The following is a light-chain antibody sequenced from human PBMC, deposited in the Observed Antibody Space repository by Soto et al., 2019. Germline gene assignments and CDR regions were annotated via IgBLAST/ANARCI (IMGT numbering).Light chain of an antibody. V-gene: IGLV2-23*01. CDR1: SSDVGSYNL. CDR3: CSYAGKRV. J-gene: IGLJ1*01. CDR2: EGS. Sequence: QSALTTPASVSGSPGQSITISCTGTSSDVGSYNLVSWYQQHPGKAPKLMIYEGSKRPSGVSTRFSGSNSGNTASLTISGLQAEDEADYYCCSYAGKRVFGTGTKVTVL.